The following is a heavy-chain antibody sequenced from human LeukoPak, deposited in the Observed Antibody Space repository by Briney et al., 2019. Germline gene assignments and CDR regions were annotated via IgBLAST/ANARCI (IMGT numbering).Heavy chain of an antibody. CDR3: AKDLGRYRNNYFDY. D-gene: IGHD1-26*01. CDR2: ISGNSGRT. Sequence: SGGSLRLSCAASGFTFSSYAMSWVRQAPGKGLEWVSSISGNSGRTYYADSVKGRFSISRDNSNNTLYLQMNSLRAEDTAVYYCAKDLGRYRNNYFDYWGQGTLVTVSS. CDR1: GFTFSSYA. V-gene: IGHV3-23*01. J-gene: IGHJ4*02.